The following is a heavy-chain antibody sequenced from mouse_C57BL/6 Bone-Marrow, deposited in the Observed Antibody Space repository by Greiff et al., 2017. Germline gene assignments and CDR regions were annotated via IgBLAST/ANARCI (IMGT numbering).Heavy chain of an antibody. D-gene: IGHD1-1*01. Sequence: VQLQQSGPELVKPGASVKISCKASGYTFTDYYMNWVKQSHGKSLEWIGDINPNNGGTSYNQKFKGKATLTVDKSSSTAYMELRSLTSEDSAVYYCAREYYGSTLYFAMDYWGRGTSVTVSS. V-gene: IGHV1-26*01. CDR2: INPNNGGT. CDR3: AREYYGSTLYFAMDY. CDR1: GYTFTDYY. J-gene: IGHJ4*01.